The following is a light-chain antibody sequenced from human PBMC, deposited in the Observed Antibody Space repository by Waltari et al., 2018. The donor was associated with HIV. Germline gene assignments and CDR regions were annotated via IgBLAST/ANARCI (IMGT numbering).Light chain of an antibody. CDR2: SAS. CDR1: QNVISGY. Sequence: EIVLTQSPDTLSLSPWERATLSCTASQNVISGYLAWYQQKPGRAPRLVISSASSRAVGIPDRFSGSGSGTHFTLTISRVEPEDFAVYFCQQYATSPELTFGGGTKLEIK. CDR3: QQYATSPELT. V-gene: IGKV3-20*01. J-gene: IGKJ4*01.